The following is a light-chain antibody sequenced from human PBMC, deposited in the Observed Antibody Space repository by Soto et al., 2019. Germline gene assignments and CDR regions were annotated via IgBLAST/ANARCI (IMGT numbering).Light chain of an antibody. Sequence: LTQPASVSGSPGQSITISCTGTSSDVGGYNSVSWYQHHPGKAPKLMIYNVSNRPSGVSNRFSGSKSGNTAFLTISGLQAEDEADYYCSSYTTSSTYVFGTGTKVTVL. J-gene: IGLJ1*01. CDR3: SSYTTSSTYV. CDR2: NVS. CDR1: SSDVGGYNS. V-gene: IGLV2-14*03.